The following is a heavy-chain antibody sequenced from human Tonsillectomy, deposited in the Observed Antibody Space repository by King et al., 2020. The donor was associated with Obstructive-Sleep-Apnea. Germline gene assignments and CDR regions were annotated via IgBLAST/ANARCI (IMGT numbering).Heavy chain of an antibody. CDR2: IYYSGST. Sequence: QLQESRPGLVKPSETLSLTCTVSGGSISSYYWSWSRQPPGKGLEWIGYIYYSGSTNYNSSLNNRVTISVDTSKNQFSLKLSSVTAADTAVYYCARDHSDTYDSSGRDAFDICGQGTMVTVSS. CDR3: ARDHSDTYDSSGRDAFDI. D-gene: IGHD3-22*01. V-gene: IGHV4-59*01. J-gene: IGHJ3*02. CDR1: GGSISSYY.